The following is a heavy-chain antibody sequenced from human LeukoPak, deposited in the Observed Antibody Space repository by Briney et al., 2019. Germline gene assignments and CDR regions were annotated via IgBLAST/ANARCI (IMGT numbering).Heavy chain of an antibody. CDR3: ARDQVGAYVPFDY. J-gene: IGHJ4*02. V-gene: IGHV3-30*03. CDR1: GFTFSSYG. CDR2: ISYDGSNK. Sequence: GRSLRLSCAASGFTFSSYGMHWVRQAPGKGLEWVAVISYDGSNKYYADSVKGRFTISRDNFKNTLYLQMNSLRAEDTAVYYCARDQVGAYVPFDYWGQGTLVTVSS. D-gene: IGHD1-26*01.